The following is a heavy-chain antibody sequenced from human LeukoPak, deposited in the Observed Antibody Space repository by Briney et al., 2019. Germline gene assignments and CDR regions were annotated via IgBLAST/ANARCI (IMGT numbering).Heavy chain of an antibody. J-gene: IGHJ4*02. CDR1: GYTFTCYY. D-gene: IGHD2-15*01. V-gene: IGHV1-2*02. CDR3: ARVWEYCTGGSCYYPFDY. Sequence: ASVKVSCKASGYTFTCYYMHWVRQAPGQGLDRMGWINPNSGGTNHAQKFQGRVTMTRDTSISTAYMELSSLRSDDTAVYYCARVWEYCTGGSCYYPFDYWGQGTLVTVSS. CDR2: INPNSGGT.